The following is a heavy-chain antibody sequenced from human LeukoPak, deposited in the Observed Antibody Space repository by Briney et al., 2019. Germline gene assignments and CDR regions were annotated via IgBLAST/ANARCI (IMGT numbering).Heavy chain of an antibody. Sequence: PETLSLTCTVSGGSISSSSYYWGWIRQPPGKGLEWIGSIYYSGSTYYNPSLKSRVTISVDTSKNQFSLKLSSVTAADTAVYYCARELISVTFYYYYYMDVWGKGTTVTVSS. V-gene: IGHV4-39*07. D-gene: IGHD2-8*01. CDR1: GGSISSSSYY. CDR2: IYYSGST. J-gene: IGHJ6*03. CDR3: ARELISVTFYYYYYMDV.